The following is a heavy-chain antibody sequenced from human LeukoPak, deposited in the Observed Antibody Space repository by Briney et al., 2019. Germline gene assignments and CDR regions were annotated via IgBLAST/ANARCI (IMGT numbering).Heavy chain of an antibody. D-gene: IGHD1-26*01. Sequence: PSETLSLTCAVYGGSFSGYYWSWIRQPPGKGLEWIGEINHSGSTNYNPSLKSRVTISVDTSKNQFSLKLSSVTAADTAVYYCARLDGSYYYWGQGTLVTVSS. V-gene: IGHV4-34*01. CDR2: INHSGST. J-gene: IGHJ4*02. CDR1: GGSFSGYY. CDR3: ARLDGSYYY.